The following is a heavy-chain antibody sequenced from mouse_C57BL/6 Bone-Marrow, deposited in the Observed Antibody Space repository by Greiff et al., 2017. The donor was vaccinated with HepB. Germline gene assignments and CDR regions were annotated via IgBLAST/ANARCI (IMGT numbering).Heavy chain of an antibody. D-gene: IGHD1-1*01. J-gene: IGHJ3*01. Sequence: VQLQQSGAELMKPGASVKLSCKATGYTFTGYWIEWVKQRPGHGLEWIGEILPGSGSTNYNEKFKGKSTFAADTSSNTGYMQLSSLTTEDSAIYYCARGQYYYYGPWFAYWGQGTLVTVSA. CDR2: ILPGSGST. V-gene: IGHV1-9*01. CDR3: ARGQYYYYGPWFAY. CDR1: GYTFTGYW.